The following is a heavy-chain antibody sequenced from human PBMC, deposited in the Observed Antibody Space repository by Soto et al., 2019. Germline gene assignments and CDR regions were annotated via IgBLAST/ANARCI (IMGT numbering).Heavy chain of an antibody. V-gene: IGHV1-3*01. D-gene: IGHD2-8*01. Sequence: GASVKVSCKASGYTFTSYAMHWVRQAPGQRLEWMGWINAGNGNTKYSQKFQGRVTITRDTSASTAYMELSSLRSEDTAVYYCARDRDGHYGMDVWGQGTTVTVSS. J-gene: IGHJ6*02. CDR1: GYTFTSYA. CDR3: ARDRDGHYGMDV. CDR2: INAGNGNT.